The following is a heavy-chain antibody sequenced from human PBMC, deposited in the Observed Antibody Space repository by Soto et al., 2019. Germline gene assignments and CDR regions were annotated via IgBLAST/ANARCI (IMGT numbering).Heavy chain of an antibody. CDR1: GYTFTDYY. J-gene: IGHJ3*02. V-gene: IGHV1-2*04. Sequence: GASVKVSCKASGYTFTDYYIHWVRQAPGQGLEWMGWINPSSGGKKYGQKFQGWVTMTGDTSISTAYMELTRLTSDDTAVYYCVRPQYDWGSGYYTGNDNIDMWGQGTRVNVSS. CDR3: VRPQYDWGSGYYTGNDNIDM. D-gene: IGHD3-3*01. CDR2: INPSSGGK.